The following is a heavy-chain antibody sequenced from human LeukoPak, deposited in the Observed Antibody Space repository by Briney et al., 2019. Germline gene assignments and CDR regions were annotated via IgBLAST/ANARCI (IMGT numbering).Heavy chain of an antibody. D-gene: IGHD2-2*01. Sequence: ASVKVSCKASGYTFTNYGISWVRQAPGQGLEWMGWISGYNGKTNYAVKLPGRVTVTTDISTSTAYMELRSLRSDDTAVYHCARACTSTNCHENNWFDPWGQGTLVIVSS. J-gene: IGHJ5*02. V-gene: IGHV1-18*01. CDR2: ISGYNGKT. CDR3: ARACTSTNCHENNWFDP. CDR1: GYTFTNYG.